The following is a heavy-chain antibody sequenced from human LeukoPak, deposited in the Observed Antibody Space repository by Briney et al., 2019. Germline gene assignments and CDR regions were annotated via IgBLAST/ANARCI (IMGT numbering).Heavy chain of an antibody. D-gene: IGHD2-15*01. V-gene: IGHV5-51*01. Sequence: GESLQISCQGSGFNFTSYWIGWVRQMPGKGLEWMGIIYPGDSDTRYSPSFQGQVTISADKSISTAPLQWSSLKASDTAMYYCARRGGSLNYFNYWGQGTLVTVSS. CDR1: GFNFTSYW. J-gene: IGHJ4*02. CDR3: ARRGGSLNYFNY. CDR2: IYPGDSDT.